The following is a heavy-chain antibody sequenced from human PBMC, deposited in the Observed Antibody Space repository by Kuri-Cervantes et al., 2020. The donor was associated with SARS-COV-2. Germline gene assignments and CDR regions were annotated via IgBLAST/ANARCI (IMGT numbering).Heavy chain of an antibody. V-gene: IGHV4-39*01. J-gene: IGHJ6*02. Sequence: SETLSLTCTVSGGSISSSSYYWGWIRQPPGKGLEWIGSIYYSGSAYYNPSLKSRVTISVDTSKNQFSLKLSSVTAADTAVYYCARLVRGIQLWPIGNYYYYYGMDVWGQGTTVTVSS. CDR3: ARLVRGIQLWPIGNYYYYYGMDV. CDR1: GGSISSSSYY. D-gene: IGHD5-18*01. CDR2: IYYSGSA.